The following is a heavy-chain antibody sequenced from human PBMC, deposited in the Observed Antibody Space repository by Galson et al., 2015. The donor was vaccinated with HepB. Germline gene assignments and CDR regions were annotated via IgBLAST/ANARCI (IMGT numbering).Heavy chain of an antibody. CDR3: AREGVDYYGSGSYYKGGYYYYYGMDV. CDR2: IIPILGIA. CDR1: GGTFSSYT. V-gene: IGHV1-69*04. Sequence: SVKVSCKASGGTFSSYTISWVRQAPGQGLEWMGRIIPILGIANYAQKFQGRVTITADKSTSTAYMELSSLRSEDTAVYYCAREGVDYYGSGSYYKGGYYYYYGMDVWGQGTTVTVSS. J-gene: IGHJ6*02. D-gene: IGHD3-10*01.